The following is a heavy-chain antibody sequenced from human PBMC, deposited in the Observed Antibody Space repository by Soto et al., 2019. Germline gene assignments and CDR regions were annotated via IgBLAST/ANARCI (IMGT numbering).Heavy chain of an antibody. CDR1: GFIFSDQY. V-gene: IGHV3-72*01. D-gene: IGHD3-22*01. Sequence: LRLSCAASGFIFSDQYMDWVRQAPGKGLEWVGRTRNKANSYTIEYAASVRGRFIISRDDSKKSLYLQMNSLKTEDTAVYYCARGGYYDVSDYYYQQYWGQGTLVTVSS. CDR2: TRNKANSYTI. J-gene: IGHJ4*02. CDR3: ARGGYYDVSDYYYQQY.